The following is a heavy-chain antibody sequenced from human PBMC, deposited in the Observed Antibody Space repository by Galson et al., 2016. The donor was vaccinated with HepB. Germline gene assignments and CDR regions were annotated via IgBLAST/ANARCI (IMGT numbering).Heavy chain of an antibody. J-gene: IGHJ4*02. CDR2: IDWEDNK. CDR1: GFSLYSRGMS. CDR3: AQTRGEDYSYGNQGLEY. D-gene: IGHD5-18*01. V-gene: IGHV2-70*13. Sequence: PALVKPTQTLTVTCSFSGFSLYSRGMSLSWVRQPPGKALEWLALIDWEDNKYYRPSLETRLAISKDTSKNQVILTLTNVDPVDTATYYCAQTRGEDYSYGNQGLEYWGQGTLGTVSS.